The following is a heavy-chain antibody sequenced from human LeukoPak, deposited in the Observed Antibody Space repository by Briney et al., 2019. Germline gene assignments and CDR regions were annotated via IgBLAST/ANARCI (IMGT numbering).Heavy chain of an antibody. J-gene: IGHJ6*03. D-gene: IGHD3-10*01. CDR2: ISGSGGST. V-gene: IGHV3-23*01. CDR3: AKAGAYYGSGSYPKPFYYYYYMDV. CDR1: GFTFSSYG. Sequence: GGSLRLSCAASGFTFSSYGMSRVRQAPGKGLEWVSAISGSGGSTYYADSEKGRFTISRDNSKNTLYLQMNSLRAEDTAVYYCAKAGAYYGSGSYPKPFYYYYYMDVWGKGTTVTISS.